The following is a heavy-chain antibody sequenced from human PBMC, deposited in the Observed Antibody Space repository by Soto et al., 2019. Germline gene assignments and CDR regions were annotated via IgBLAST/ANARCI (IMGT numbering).Heavy chain of an antibody. CDR1: GYTFTTYH. Sequence: QVQLVQSGAEVKEPGASVKISCKASGYTFTTYHIHWVRQAPGQGLDWMGMIDPIGGNTGYARKFPDRVAMTRDTSTVTAYIEVNSLRFDDTAMYFCVRGYCTSSASCEGDFQHWGQGTLVTVSS. V-gene: IGHV1-46*01. J-gene: IGHJ1*01. D-gene: IGHD2-2*01. CDR2: IDPIGGNT. CDR3: VRGYCTSSASCEGDFQH.